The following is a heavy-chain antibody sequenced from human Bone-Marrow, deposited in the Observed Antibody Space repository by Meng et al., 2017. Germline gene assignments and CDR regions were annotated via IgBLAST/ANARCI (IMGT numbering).Heavy chain of an antibody. CDR2: ISGSGGST. D-gene: IGHD2-8*01. Sequence: VALQGSGPGLVKPSQSLSLTCTVSGGSISSGGYYWSWIRQHPGKGLEWVSAISGSGGSTYYADSVKGRFTISRDNSKNTLYLQMNSLRAEDTAVYYCAKGPPNYYFDYWGQGTLVTVSS. V-gene: IGHV3-23*01. J-gene: IGHJ4*02. CDR1: GGSISSGGYY. CDR3: AKGPPNYYFDY.